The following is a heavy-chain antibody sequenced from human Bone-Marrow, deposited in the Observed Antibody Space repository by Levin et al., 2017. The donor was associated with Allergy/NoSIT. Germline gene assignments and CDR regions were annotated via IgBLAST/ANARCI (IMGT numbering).Heavy chain of an antibody. CDR3: TTDKGPRPYNEDYWGFFDH. CDR1: GFTFSNAW. Sequence: GGSLRLSCAASGFTFSNAWMSWVRQAPGKGLEWVGRIKSRGDGETTNYPAPVKGRFTVSRDDSKNMLYLQMNSLQSEDTAVYYCTTDKGPRPYNEDYWGFFDHWGQGTLVTVSS. CDR2: IKSRGDGETT. D-gene: IGHD7-27*01. V-gene: IGHV3-15*01. J-gene: IGHJ4*02.